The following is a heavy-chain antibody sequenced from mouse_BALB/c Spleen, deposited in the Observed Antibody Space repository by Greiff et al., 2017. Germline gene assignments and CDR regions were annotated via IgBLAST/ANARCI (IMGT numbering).Heavy chain of an antibody. Sequence: VQLQESGPGLVQPSQSLSITCTVSGFSLTSYGVHWVRQSPGKGLEWLGVIWSGGSTDYNAAFISRLSISKDNSKSQVFFKMNSLQADDTAIYYCARKGGYGNYVDWYFDVWGAGTTVTVSS. CDR2: IWSGGST. CDR1: GFSLTSYG. CDR3: ARKGGYGNYVDWYFDV. D-gene: IGHD2-1*01. V-gene: IGHV2-4-1*01. J-gene: IGHJ1*01.